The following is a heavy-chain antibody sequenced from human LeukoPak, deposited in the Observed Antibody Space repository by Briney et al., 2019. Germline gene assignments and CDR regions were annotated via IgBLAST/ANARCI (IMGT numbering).Heavy chain of an antibody. CDR1: GFTFSSYG. D-gene: IGHD1-26*01. CDR3: ARGDGLGSYYNNFDY. CDR2: IRYDGSNK. V-gene: IGHV3-30*02. Sequence: GGSLRLSCAASGFTFSSYGMHWVRQAPGKGLEWVAFIRYDGSNKYYADSVKGRFTISRDNSKNTLYLQMNSLRAEDTAVYYCARGDGLGSYYNNFDYWGQGTLVTVSS. J-gene: IGHJ4*02.